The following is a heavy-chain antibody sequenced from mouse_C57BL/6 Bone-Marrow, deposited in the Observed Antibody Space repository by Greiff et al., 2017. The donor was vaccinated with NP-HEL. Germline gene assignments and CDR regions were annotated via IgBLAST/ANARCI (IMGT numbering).Heavy chain of an antibody. Sequence: VQLQQSGAELVRPGASVKLSCTASGFNIKDDYMHWVKQRPEQGLEWIGWIDPENGDTEYASKIQGKATITADTASNTAYLQLSSLTSEDTSVYYCTTWSTTVVAGGYWGQGTTLTVSS. CDR1: GFNIKDDY. CDR2: IDPENGDT. CDR3: TTWSTTVVAGGY. D-gene: IGHD1-1*01. J-gene: IGHJ2*01. V-gene: IGHV14-4*01.